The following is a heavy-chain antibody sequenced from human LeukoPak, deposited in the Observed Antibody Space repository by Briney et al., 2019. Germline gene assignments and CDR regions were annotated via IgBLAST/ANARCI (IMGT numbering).Heavy chain of an antibody. J-gene: IGHJ5*02. D-gene: IGHD3-10*01. CDR1: GYTFTGYY. V-gene: IGHV1-2*02. CDR2: INPSGT. Sequence: GASVKVSCKTSGYTFTGYYMHGVRQAPGQGLEWMRWINPSGTNYAQKFQGRVTMTRDTSISTAYMELSRLRSDDTAVYYCARANMVRGVGSFFDRNWFDPWGQGTLVTVFS. CDR3: ARANMVRGVGSFFDRNWFDP.